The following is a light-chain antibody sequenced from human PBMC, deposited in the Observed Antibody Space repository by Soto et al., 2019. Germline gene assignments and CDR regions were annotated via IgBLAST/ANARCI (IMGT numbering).Light chain of an antibody. CDR3: QQYNSYRT. J-gene: IGKJ1*01. V-gene: IGKV1-5*01. Sequence: DIQLTQSPSTLSTSAGDRVTITCRASQSISSSLAWSQQKPGRAPKLLIYDASSLDGGVPSRFSGSGSGTEFTLTISSLQPDDFATYYCQQYNSYRTFGQGTKVDIK. CDR2: DAS. CDR1: QSISSS.